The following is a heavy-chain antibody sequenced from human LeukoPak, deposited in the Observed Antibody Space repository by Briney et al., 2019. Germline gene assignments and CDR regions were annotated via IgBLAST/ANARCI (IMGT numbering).Heavy chain of an antibody. CDR2: ISYDGSNK. V-gene: IGHV3-30*18. D-gene: IGHD2-15*01. Sequence: GRSLRLSCAASGFTFSSYGMDWVRQAPGKGLEWVAVISYDGSNKYYADSVKGRFTISRDNSKTTLYLQMNSLRAEDTAVYYCAKGGGYCSGGSCYPGGGAGSNYYGMDVWGQGTTVTVSS. CDR1: GFTFSSYG. CDR3: AKGGGYCSGGSCYPGGGAGSNYYGMDV. J-gene: IGHJ6*02.